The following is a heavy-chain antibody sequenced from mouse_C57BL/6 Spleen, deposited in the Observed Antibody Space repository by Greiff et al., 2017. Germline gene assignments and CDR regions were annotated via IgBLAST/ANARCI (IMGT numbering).Heavy chain of an antibody. CDR3: ARNGGDAMDY. V-gene: IGHV1-42*01. Sequence: EVQLQQSGPELVKPGASVKISCKASGYSFTGYYMNWVKQSPEKSLEWIGEINPSTGGTTYNQKFKAKATLTVDKSSSTAYMQLKSLTSEDSAVYYCARNGGDAMDYWGQGTSVTVSS. J-gene: IGHJ4*01. CDR1: GYSFTGYY. CDR2: INPSTGGT.